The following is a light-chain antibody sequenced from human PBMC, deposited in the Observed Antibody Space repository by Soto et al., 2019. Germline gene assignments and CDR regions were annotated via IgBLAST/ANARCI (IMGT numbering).Light chain of an antibody. CDR3: QQRSDWPST. Sequence: EIVLTQSPATLSLSPGDRATISCRASQSVGSYLGWYQQRPGQAPMLLIYDASNRATGIPARFSGSGSGTDFTLTISSLEPEDFAVYYCQQRSDWPSTFGGGTKVEIK. CDR1: QSVGSY. CDR2: DAS. V-gene: IGKV3-11*01. J-gene: IGKJ4*01.